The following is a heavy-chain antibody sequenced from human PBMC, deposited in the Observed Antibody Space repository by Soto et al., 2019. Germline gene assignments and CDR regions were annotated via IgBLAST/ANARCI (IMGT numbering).Heavy chain of an antibody. CDR3: ARDRDTILMGSGTVDEGMDV. CDR2: INSDGTNT. D-gene: IGHD2-8*01. J-gene: IGHJ6*02. Sequence: EVQLVESGGGLVQPGGSLRLSCAASGFAFSRYWMHWVRQAPGKGLVWVSRINSDGTNTNYADSVKGRFTISRDNAKNTLFLQMDILRVEDTAVYYCARDRDTILMGSGTVDEGMDVWGQGTTVTVSS. CDR1: GFAFSRYW. V-gene: IGHV3-74*01.